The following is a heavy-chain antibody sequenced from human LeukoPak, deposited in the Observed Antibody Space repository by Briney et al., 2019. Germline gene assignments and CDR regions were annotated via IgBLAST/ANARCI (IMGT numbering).Heavy chain of an antibody. Sequence: ASVKVSCXASGYTFTGYYMHWVRQALGQGLEWMGRINPNSGGTNYAQKFQGRVTMTRDTSISTAYMELSRLRSDDTAVYYCASPHSGYDYFDYWGQGTLVTVSS. V-gene: IGHV1-2*06. CDR3: ASPHSGYDYFDY. CDR1: GYTFTGYY. D-gene: IGHD5-12*01. J-gene: IGHJ4*02. CDR2: INPNSGGT.